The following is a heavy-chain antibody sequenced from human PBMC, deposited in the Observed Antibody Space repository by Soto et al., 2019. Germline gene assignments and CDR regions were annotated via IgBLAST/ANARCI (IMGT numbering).Heavy chain of an antibody. CDR2: IYYSGST. Sequence: ASETLSLPCTGPGGSISRYYWSWIRQPPGKGLEWIGYIYYSGSTNYNPSLKSRVTISVDTSKNQFSLKLSSVTAADTAVYYCARAVGFLEWFGAFDIWGQGTMVTVSS. CDR3: ARAVGFLEWFGAFDI. CDR1: GGSISRYY. V-gene: IGHV4-59*01. D-gene: IGHD3-3*01. J-gene: IGHJ3*02.